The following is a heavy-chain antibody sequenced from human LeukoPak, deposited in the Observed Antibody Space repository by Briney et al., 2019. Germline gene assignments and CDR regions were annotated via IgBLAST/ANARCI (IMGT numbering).Heavy chain of an antibody. CDR3: ARAGRDTTMAVDFDY. J-gene: IGHJ4*02. CDR2: IHYSGSN. V-gene: IGHV4-59*01. Sequence: SETLSLTCAVSGGSISSYYWSWIRQPPGRGLEWIEYIHYSGSNNYNPSLKSRVTISVDTSKNQFSLRLSSVTAADTAVYYCARAGRDTTMAVDFDYWGQGTLVAVSS. D-gene: IGHD5-18*01. CDR1: GGSISSYY.